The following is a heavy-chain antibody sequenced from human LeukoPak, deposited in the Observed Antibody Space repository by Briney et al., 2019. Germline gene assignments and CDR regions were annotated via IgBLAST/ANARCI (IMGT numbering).Heavy chain of an antibody. D-gene: IGHD6-19*01. Sequence: GGSLRLSCSASGFTLNSIAMHWVRQAPGKGLEYVSALGSYGAVTYYADSVKGRFTISRDNAKNSLYLQMNSLRAEDTAVYYCARARYTSGWETLDYWGQGTLVTVSS. CDR3: ARARYTSGWETLDY. V-gene: IGHV3-64*04. CDR2: LGSYGAVT. J-gene: IGHJ4*02. CDR1: GFTLNSIA.